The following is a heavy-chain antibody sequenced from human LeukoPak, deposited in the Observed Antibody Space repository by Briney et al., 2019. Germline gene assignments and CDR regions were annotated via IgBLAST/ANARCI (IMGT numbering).Heavy chain of an antibody. CDR2: ISYDGNNK. CDR3: ARGDQKKYYYDSSGPRVDY. Sequence: GRSLRLSCAASGFTFSSYGMHWVRQAPGKGLEWVAVISYDGNNKYYVDSVKGRFTISRDNSKNTLYLQMNSLRAEDTAVYYCARGDQKKYYYDSSGPRVDYWGQGTLVTVSS. D-gene: IGHD3-22*01. J-gene: IGHJ4*02. CDR1: GFTFSSYG. V-gene: IGHV3-30*03.